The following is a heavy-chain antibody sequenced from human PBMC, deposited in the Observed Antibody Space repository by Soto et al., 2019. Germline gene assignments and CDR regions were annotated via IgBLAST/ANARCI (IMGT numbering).Heavy chain of an antibody. CDR3: ARDGYCSGGSCYSVPVFDY. D-gene: IGHD2-15*01. CDR2: IWYDGSNK. Sequence: GGSLRLSWAASGFTFSSGGMHWVRQAPGKGLEWVAVIWYDGSNKYYADSVKGRFTISRDNSKNTLYLQMNSLRAEDTAVYYCARDGYCSGGSCYSVPVFDYWGQGT. J-gene: IGHJ4*02. CDR1: GFTFSSGG. V-gene: IGHV3-33*01.